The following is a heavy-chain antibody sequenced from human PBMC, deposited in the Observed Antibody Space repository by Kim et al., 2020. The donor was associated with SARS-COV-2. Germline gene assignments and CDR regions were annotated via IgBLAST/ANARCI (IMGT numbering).Heavy chain of an antibody. V-gene: IGHV3-20*01. CDR3: ARVPCSSSWYDRLDP. J-gene: IGHJ5*02. CDR2: INWNGGST. D-gene: IGHD6-13*01. Sequence: GGSLRLSCAASGFTFDDYGMSWVRQAPGKGLEWVSGINWNGGSTGYADSVKGRFTISRDNAKNSLYLQMNSLRAEDTALYHCARVPCSSSWYDRLDPCGQGTLVTVSS. CDR1: GFTFDDYG.